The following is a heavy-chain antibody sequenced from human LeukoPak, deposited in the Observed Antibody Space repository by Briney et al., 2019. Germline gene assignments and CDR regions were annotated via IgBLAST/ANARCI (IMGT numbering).Heavy chain of an antibody. Sequence: SETLSLTCTVSSGSISSSSNYWGWIRQPPGKGLEWIVRIYYSGSTYYNPSLKSRVTMSIDTSKNQFSLKLSSVTAGDTAVYYCARYSSAYYYDFDFWGQGTLVTVSS. V-gene: IGHV4-39*01. CDR3: ARYSSAYYYDFDF. D-gene: IGHD3-22*01. J-gene: IGHJ4*02. CDR2: IYYSGST. CDR1: SGSISSSSNY.